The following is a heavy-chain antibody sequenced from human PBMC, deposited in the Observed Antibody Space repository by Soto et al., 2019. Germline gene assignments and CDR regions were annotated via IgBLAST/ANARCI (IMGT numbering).Heavy chain of an antibody. V-gene: IGHV3-53*01. Sequence: EVHLVESGGGLIQPGGSLRLSCAASGFTLSNNYMSWVRQAPGKGLEWVSVVYSDGSTYFADSVKGRFTISRDKSKNTLYLKMNRLRAADTAVYYCARDPGGTPATGDGFDCWGQGTLVTVSS. CDR2: VYSDGST. D-gene: IGHD6-13*01. J-gene: IGHJ4*02. CDR3: ARDPGGTPATGDGFDC. CDR1: GFTLSNNY.